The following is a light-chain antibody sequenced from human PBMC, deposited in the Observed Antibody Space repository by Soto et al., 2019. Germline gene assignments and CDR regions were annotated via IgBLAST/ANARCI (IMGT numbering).Light chain of an antibody. Sequence: DIQMTQSPSSLSASVGDRVTITCRASQSISRYLNWYQQKPGKAPTLLIYAASGLQSGVPSRFSGSGSGPDYSLTISSLQPEDVATYYCHQSYSKPISFGPGKKVDMK. J-gene: IGKJ3*01. CDR1: QSISRY. CDR3: HQSYSKPIS. CDR2: AAS. V-gene: IGKV1-39*01.